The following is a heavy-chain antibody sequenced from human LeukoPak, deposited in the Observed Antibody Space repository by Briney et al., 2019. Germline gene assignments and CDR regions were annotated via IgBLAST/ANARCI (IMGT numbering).Heavy chain of an antibody. Sequence: PGGSLRLSCVASGFIFSNYVMSWVRHAPGKGLEWVSDISDSGDSTHFADSVRGRFTISRDNSKNTLYLQMNSLRVEDTAVYYCAKGPHTRVVVPAAMIWGQGTLVTVSS. D-gene: IGHD2-2*01. J-gene: IGHJ4*02. CDR2: ISDSGDST. CDR1: GFIFSNYV. V-gene: IGHV3-23*01. CDR3: AKGPHTRVVVPAAMI.